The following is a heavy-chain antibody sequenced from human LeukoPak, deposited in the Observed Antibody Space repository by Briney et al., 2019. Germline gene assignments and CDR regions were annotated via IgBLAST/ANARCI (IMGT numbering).Heavy chain of an antibody. V-gene: IGHV3-23*01. CDR3: AKDLSRRDIVVVRSPYYYYGMDV. CDR2: ISGSGGST. Sequence: PGGSLRLSCAASGFTFSSYAMSWVRQAPGKGLEWVPAISGSGGSTYYADSVKGRFTISRDNSKNTLYLQMNSLRAEDTAVYYCAKDLSRRDIVVVRSPYYYYGMDVWGQGTTVTVSS. CDR1: GFTFSSYA. J-gene: IGHJ6*02. D-gene: IGHD2-2*01.